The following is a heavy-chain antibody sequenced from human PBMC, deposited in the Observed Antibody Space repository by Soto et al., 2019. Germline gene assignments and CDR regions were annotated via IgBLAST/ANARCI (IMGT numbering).Heavy chain of an antibody. Sequence: PGGSLRLSCVGSGFTFSTYSINWVRQAPGKGLEWVSSISSRSDIYYADSVKGRFTIARDNAKNSVSLQMNSLRAEDTAVYYCAREYTAWPLAYGLDVWGQGTTVTVSS. J-gene: IGHJ6*02. CDR3: AREYTAWPLAYGLDV. D-gene: IGHD2-2*02. CDR2: ISSRSDI. V-gene: IGHV3-21*01. CDR1: GFTFSTYS.